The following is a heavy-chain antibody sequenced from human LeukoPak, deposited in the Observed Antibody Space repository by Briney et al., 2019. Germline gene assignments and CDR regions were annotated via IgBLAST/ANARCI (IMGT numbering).Heavy chain of an antibody. CDR2: IRSSGVDT. D-gene: IGHD1-26*01. Sequence: QSGGSLRLSCAASGFTVSSNYMSWVRQAPGKGLEWVSSIRSSGVDTYYADSVEGRFTISRDNSKNTLYLQMNTLRVEDTAIYYCARTINSGSYYYFDYWGQGTLATVSS. CDR1: GFTVSSNY. V-gene: IGHV3-53*01. CDR3: ARTINSGSYYYFDY. J-gene: IGHJ4*02.